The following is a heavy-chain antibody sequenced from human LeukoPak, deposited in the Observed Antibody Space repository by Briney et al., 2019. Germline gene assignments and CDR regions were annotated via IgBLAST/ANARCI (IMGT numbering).Heavy chain of an antibody. D-gene: IGHD3-10*01. CDR2: IYYSGST. V-gene: IGHV4-59*11. Sequence: SETLSLTCTLSGGPISSHYWIWIRQPPGKGLEWIGYIYYSGSTNYNPSLKSRVTISVDTSKNQFSLKLSSVTAADTAVYYCTHSGSYYNEYYFDYWGQGTLVTVSS. J-gene: IGHJ4*02. CDR1: GGPISSHY. CDR3: THSGSYYNEYYFDY.